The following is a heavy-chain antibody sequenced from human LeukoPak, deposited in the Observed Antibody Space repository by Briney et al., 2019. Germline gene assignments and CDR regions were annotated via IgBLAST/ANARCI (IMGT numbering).Heavy chain of an antibody. V-gene: IGHV3-23*01. CDR2: ISGSGGST. CDR1: GFTFSDYY. Sequence: PGGSLRLSCAASGFTFSDYYMSWVRQAPGKGLEWVSAISGSGGSTYYADSVKGRFTMSRDNSKNTLYLQMNSLRAEDTAVYYCAKEFYDSSGLDYWGQGTLVTVSS. J-gene: IGHJ4*02. D-gene: IGHD3-22*01. CDR3: AKEFYDSSGLDY.